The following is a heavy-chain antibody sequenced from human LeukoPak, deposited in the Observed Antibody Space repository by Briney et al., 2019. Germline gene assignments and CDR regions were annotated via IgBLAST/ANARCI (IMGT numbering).Heavy chain of an antibody. CDR3: ARGSGGQQLIRGYYYMDV. CDR1: GFTFSSYS. D-gene: IGHD6-6*01. Sequence: PGGSLRLSCAASGFTFSSYSMYWVRQAPGKGLEWVSSISSTSSYIYYADSVKGRFTISTDNAKNSLYLQMSSLRAEDTAVYYCARGSGGQQLIRGYYYMDVWGKGTTVTVSS. J-gene: IGHJ6*03. V-gene: IGHV3-21*01. CDR2: ISSTSSYI.